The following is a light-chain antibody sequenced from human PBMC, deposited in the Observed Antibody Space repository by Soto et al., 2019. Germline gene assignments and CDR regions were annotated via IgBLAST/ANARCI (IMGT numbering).Light chain of an antibody. CDR1: SGSVSTSYY. Sequence: QTVVTQEPSFSVSPGGIVTLTCGLSSGSVSTSYYPSWYQQTPGQAPRTLIYNTNTRSSGVPGRFSGSILGNKAALTIAGAQADDESDYYCVLYMGSGISVFGGGTKVTVL. CDR3: VLYMGSGISV. J-gene: IGLJ3*02. CDR2: NTN. V-gene: IGLV8-61*01.